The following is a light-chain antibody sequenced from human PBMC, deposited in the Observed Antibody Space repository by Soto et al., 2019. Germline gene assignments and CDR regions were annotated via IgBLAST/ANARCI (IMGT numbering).Light chain of an antibody. J-gene: IGLJ1*01. CDR1: GGHSNYA. CDR3: QTWGAGIQV. Sequence: QAVVTQPPSASASLGASVKLTCTLSGGHSNYAIAWHQQQPEKGPRYLMTLHSNGSHSRGDGIPDRFSGSSSGAERHLTISSLQSEDEADYYCQTWGAGIQVFGTGTKVTVL. CDR2: LHSNGSH. V-gene: IGLV4-69*02.